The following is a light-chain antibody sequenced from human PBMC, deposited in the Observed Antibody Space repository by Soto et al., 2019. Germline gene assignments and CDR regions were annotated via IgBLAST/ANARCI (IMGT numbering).Light chain of an antibody. CDR2: EVS. CDR1: SSDVGGYNY. Sequence: QSALTQPPSASGSPGQSVTISCTGTSSDVGGYNYVSWYQQHPGKAPKLMIYEVSKRPSGVPDRLSGSKSGNTASLTVSGLQAEDEADYYFSSYAGNNVVFGGGTKLTVL. V-gene: IGLV2-8*01. J-gene: IGLJ2*01. CDR3: SSYAGNNVV.